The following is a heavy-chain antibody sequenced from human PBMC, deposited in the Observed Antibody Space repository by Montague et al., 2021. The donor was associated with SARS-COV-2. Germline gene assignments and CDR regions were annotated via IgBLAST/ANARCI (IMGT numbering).Heavy chain of an antibody. J-gene: IGHJ4*02. D-gene: IGHD1-14*01. CDR3: AKGPDGVDY. Sequence: SLRLSCAASGLSFSSSAMNWVRQAPGKGLEWLSYIGSSGENIDYADSVKGRFTISRDNAKNSLYLQMKGLRVEDTALYYCAKGPDGVDYWGQGTLVTVSS. CDR2: IGSSGENI. CDR1: GLSFSSSA. V-gene: IGHV3-48*03.